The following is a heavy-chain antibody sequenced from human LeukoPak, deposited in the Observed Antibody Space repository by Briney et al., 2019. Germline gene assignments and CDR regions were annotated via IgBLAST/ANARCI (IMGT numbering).Heavy chain of an antibody. V-gene: IGHV4-38-2*02. J-gene: IGHJ4*02. CDR2: IYHSGST. D-gene: IGHD5-18*01. CDR3: ARGEHTAMAN. CDR1: GYSISSGYY. Sequence: SETLSLTCTVSGYSISSGYYWGWIRQPPGKGLEWIGSIYHSGSTYYNPSLKSRVTISVDTSKNQFSLKLSSVTAADTAAYYCARGEHTAMANWGQGTLVTVSS.